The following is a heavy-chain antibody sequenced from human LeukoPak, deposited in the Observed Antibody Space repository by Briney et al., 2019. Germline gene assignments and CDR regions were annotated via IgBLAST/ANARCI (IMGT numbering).Heavy chain of an antibody. CDR1: GGSISSYY. CDR2: INHSGST. V-gene: IGHV4-34*01. J-gene: IGHJ6*03. CDR3: ARGVRSGELSGYYYMDV. Sequence: SETLSLTCTVSGGSISSYYWSWIRQPPGKGLEWIGEINHSGSTNYNPSLKSRVTISVDTSKNQFSLKLSSVTAADTAVYYCARGVRSGELSGYYYMDVWGKGTTVTVSS. D-gene: IGHD3-10*01.